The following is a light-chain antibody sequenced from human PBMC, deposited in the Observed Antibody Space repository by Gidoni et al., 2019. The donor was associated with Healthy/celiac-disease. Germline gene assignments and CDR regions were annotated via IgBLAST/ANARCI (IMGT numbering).Light chain of an antibody. CDR1: QSVSSY. J-gene: IGKJ3*01. V-gene: IGKV3-11*01. Sequence: EILFTQSPATLSSSPGERATLPCRASQSVSSYLAWYQQKPGQAPRLLIYDASNRATGIPARFSGSGSGTDFTLTISSLEPEDFAVYYCQQRSNWPLFTFGPGTKVDIK. CDR2: DAS. CDR3: QQRSNWPLFT.